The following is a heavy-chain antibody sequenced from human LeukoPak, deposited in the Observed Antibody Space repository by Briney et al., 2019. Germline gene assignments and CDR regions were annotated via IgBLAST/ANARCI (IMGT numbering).Heavy chain of an antibody. Sequence: GESLKISCRGSGYTFTTYCIAWVRHQPGKGLEWVGIIHPGNSDTRYSPSFQGQVTISADTSISTAYLQWGSLKASDTAMYYCVMAHFGYAYGQWGQGTQVTVSS. V-gene: IGHV5-51*01. CDR3: VMAHFGYAYGQ. D-gene: IGHD5-18*01. CDR1: GYTFTTYC. CDR2: IHPGNSDT. J-gene: IGHJ4*02.